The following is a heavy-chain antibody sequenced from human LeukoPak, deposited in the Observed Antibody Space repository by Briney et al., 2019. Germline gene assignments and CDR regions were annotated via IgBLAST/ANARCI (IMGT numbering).Heavy chain of an antibody. D-gene: IGHD4-17*01. Sequence: ASVKVSCTASGYSFINYYIHWVRQAPGQGLEWMGIINPSGGSTSFAQKFQGRVTMTRDMSTSTIYMELNSLRSEDTAVYYCARAWEAVPGHYGVIDYWGQGTLVTVSS. V-gene: IGHV1-46*01. CDR1: GYSFINYY. CDR3: ARAWEAVPGHYGVIDY. J-gene: IGHJ4*02. CDR2: INPSGGST.